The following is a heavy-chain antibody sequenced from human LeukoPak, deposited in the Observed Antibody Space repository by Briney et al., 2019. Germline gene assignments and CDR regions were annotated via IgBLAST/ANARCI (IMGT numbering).Heavy chain of an antibody. D-gene: IGHD4-17*01. V-gene: IGHV4-39*07. Sequence: SETLSLTCTVSGGSISSSSYYWGWIRQPPGKGLEWIGSIYYSGSTYYNPSLKSRVTISVDTSKNQFSLKLSSVTAADTAVYYCARDWRDYGDYSWFDPWGQGTLVTVSS. J-gene: IGHJ5*02. CDR1: GGSISSSSYY. CDR3: ARDWRDYGDYSWFDP. CDR2: IYYSGST.